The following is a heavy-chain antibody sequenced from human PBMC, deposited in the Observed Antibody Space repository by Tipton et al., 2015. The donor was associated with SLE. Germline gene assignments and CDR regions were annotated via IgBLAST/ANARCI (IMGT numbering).Heavy chain of an antibody. J-gene: IGHJ4*02. Sequence: TLSLTCAVYGGSFSGYFWSWIRQPPGKGLEWIGEINHSGSTNYNPSLKSRVTISVDTSKNQFSLKLSPVTAADTAVYYCARHYGSRYFDYWGQGTLVTVSS. D-gene: IGHD1-26*01. CDR1: GGSFSGYF. V-gene: IGHV4-34*01. CDR2: INHSGST. CDR3: ARHYGSRYFDY.